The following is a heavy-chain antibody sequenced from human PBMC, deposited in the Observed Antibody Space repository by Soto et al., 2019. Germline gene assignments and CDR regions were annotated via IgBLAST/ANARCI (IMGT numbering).Heavy chain of an antibody. Sequence: QVQLVQSGAEVKKPGSSVKVSCKASGGTFSSYTISWVRQTPGQGLEWMGRIIPILGIANYAQKFQGRVTITADKSTSTAYMELSSLRSEDTAVYYCPRDELVPCDPLGQATPLTVSS. D-gene: IGHD3-10*01. V-gene: IGHV1-69*08. CDR3: PRDELVPCDP. J-gene: IGHJ5*02. CDR2: IIPILGIA. CDR1: GGTFSSYT.